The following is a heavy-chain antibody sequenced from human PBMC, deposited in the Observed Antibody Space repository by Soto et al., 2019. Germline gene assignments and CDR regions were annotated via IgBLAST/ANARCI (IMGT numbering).Heavy chain of an antibody. V-gene: IGHV1-46*01. J-gene: IGHJ3*02. Sequence: ASVKVSCKASGYTFTSYYMHWVRQAPGQGLEWMGIINPSGGSTSYAQKFQGRVTMTRDTSTSTVYMELSSLRSEDTAVYYCAGETPRGYYDSSGYPTYAFDIWGQGTRGTV. CDR2: INPSGGST. CDR1: GYTFTSYY. D-gene: IGHD3-22*01. CDR3: AGETPRGYYDSSGYPTYAFDI.